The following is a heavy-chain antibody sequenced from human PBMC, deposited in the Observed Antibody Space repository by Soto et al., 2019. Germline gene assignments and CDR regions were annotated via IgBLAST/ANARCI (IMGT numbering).Heavy chain of an antibody. CDR1: GFTFSDHA. CDR2: ISGGGTGA. CDR3: AIDLWGQTP. D-gene: IGHD3-16*01. Sequence: EVQLLESGGGLVQPGGSLRLSCTASGFTFSDHAMTWVRQAPGKGLEWLSGISGGGTGAYYADSVKGRFTVSRDNSNNSVFRQMDSLRVEAAAVYYCAIDLWGQTPWGQGTLVTVSS. V-gene: IGHV3-23*01. J-gene: IGHJ5*02.